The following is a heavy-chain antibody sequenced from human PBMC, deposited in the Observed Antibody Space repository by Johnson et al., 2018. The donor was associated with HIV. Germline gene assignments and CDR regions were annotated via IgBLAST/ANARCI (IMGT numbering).Heavy chain of an antibody. Sequence: QVQLVESGGGLVKPGGSLRLSCAASGFTFSDYYMSWIRQAPGKGLEWVSVIYSGGSTYYADSVKGRFTISRDNAKNSLYLQMNSLRAEDTAVYYCARDVGSGPAFDIWGQGTMVTVSS. V-gene: IGHV3-11*04. CDR2: IYSGGST. CDR3: ARDVGSGPAFDI. J-gene: IGHJ3*02. CDR1: GFTFSDYY. D-gene: IGHD2-15*01.